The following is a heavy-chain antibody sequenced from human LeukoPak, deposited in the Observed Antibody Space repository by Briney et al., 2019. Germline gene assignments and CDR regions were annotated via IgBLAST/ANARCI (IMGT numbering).Heavy chain of an antibody. D-gene: IGHD2/OR15-2a*01. V-gene: IGHV3-53*01. J-gene: IGHJ4*02. CDR3: ARDWFHAIDY. Sequence: GGSLRLSCAASGFTVSSNYMSWVRQAPGQGLEWVSVIYSGGSTYYADSVKGRFTISRDNAKNTLYLQMNSLRAEDTAVYYCARDWFHAIDYWGQGTLVTVSS. CDR2: IYSGGST. CDR1: GFTVSSNY.